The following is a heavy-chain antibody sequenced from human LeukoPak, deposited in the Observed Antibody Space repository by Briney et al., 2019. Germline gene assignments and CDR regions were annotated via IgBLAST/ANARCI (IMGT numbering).Heavy chain of an antibody. V-gene: IGHV1-18*01. CDR2: INPYNGNT. CDR3: ARSGCSSTSCHYNWFDP. CDR1: GYTFTSYG. D-gene: IGHD2-2*01. Sequence: ASVKVSCKASGYTFTSYGISWVRQAPGQGLEWMGWINPYNGNTNYAQKLQGRVTMTTDTSTCTAYMELRSLRSDDTAGYYCARSGCSSTSCHYNWFDPWGQGTLVTVSS. J-gene: IGHJ5*02.